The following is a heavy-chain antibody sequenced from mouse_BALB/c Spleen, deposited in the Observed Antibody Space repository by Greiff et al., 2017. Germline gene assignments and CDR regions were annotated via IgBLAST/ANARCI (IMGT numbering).Heavy chain of an antibody. CDR2: IYPGDGDT. CDR3: ARGPHLDY. V-gene: IGHV1-87*01. J-gene: IGHJ2*01. CDR1: GYTFTSYW. Sequence: VQLQQSGAELARPGASVKLSCKASGYTFTSYWMQWVKQRPGQGLAWIGAIYPGDGDTRYTQKFKGKATLTEDKTSSTAYMQLSSLASEDSAVYYWARGPHLDYWGQGTTLTVSS.